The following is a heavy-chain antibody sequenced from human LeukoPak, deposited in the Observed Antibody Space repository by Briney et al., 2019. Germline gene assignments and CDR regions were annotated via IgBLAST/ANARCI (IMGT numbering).Heavy chain of an antibody. D-gene: IGHD3-22*01. J-gene: IGHJ3*02. CDR1: GGSISSYY. CDR3: ARHGYGYYDSSGYYFGRAFDI. Sequence: SETLSLTCTVSGGSISSYYWSWIRQPPGKGLEWIGYIYYSGSTNYNPSLKSRVTISVDTSKNQFSLKLSSVTAADTAVYYCARHGYGYYDSSGYYFGRAFDIWGQGTMVTVSS. CDR2: IYYSGST. V-gene: IGHV4-59*01.